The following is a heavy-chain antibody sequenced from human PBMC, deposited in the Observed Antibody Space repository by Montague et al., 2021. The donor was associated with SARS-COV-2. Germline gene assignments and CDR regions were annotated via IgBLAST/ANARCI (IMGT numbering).Heavy chain of an antibody. CDR3: ARSLISASGTGSNFDS. D-gene: IGHD6-13*01. CDR2: IHYSGT. V-gene: IGHV4-39*07. J-gene: IGHJ4*02. CDR1: GGSISDSNYL. Sequence: TLSLTGTVSGGSISDSNYLWGWIRQPPGKGPEWIGDIHYSGTYYNPSLRSRVTMSRDLSENQFSLRLRSVTAADTALYYCARSLISASGTGSNFDSWGQGTLVAVSS.